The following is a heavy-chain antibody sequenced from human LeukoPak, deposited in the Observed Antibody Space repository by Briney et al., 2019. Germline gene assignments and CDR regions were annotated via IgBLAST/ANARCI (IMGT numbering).Heavy chain of an antibody. CDR3: TRESGGSYNDF. J-gene: IGHJ4*02. Sequence: ASVKVSCKASEYTCTTYYIHWVRQATGQGLEWMGIISPRGGTTYAQRFQGRVTLTRDTSTSTVYMELSSLTSDDTAIYYCTRESGGSYNDFWGQGTRVTVSS. D-gene: IGHD1-26*01. V-gene: IGHV1-46*01. CDR2: ISPRGGT. CDR1: EYTCTTYY.